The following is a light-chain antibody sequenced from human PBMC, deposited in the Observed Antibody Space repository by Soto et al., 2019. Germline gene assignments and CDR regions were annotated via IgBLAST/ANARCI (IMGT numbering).Light chain of an antibody. V-gene: IGLV2-14*01. CDR2: DVS. CDR3: SSYTSSSAVV. Sequence: QSALTQPASVSGSPGQSITISCTGTSSDVGGYNHVSWYQQHPGKAPKLMIYDVSNRPSGVSNRFSGSKSGNTASLTISGLQAEDEADYYFSSYTSSSAVVFGGGTKVTVL. J-gene: IGLJ2*01. CDR1: SSDVGGYNH.